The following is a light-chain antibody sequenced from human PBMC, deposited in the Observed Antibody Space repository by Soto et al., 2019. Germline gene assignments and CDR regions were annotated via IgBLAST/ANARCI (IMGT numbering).Light chain of an antibody. CDR2: DVS. J-gene: IGLJ1*01. Sequence: QSALTQPASVSGSPGQSITIPCTGTSSDVGGYNYVSWYQQHPGKAPKLMIYDVSNRPSGVSNRFSGSKSGNTASLTISGLQAEDEADYYCSSYTSSSTPLFFGTGTKLTVL. CDR1: SSDVGGYNY. CDR3: SSYTSSSTPLF. V-gene: IGLV2-14*01.